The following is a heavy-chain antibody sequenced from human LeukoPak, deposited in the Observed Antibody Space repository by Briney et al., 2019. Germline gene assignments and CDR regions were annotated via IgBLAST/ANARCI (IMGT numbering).Heavy chain of an antibody. Sequence: GGSLRLSCAASGFTVSSNYMSWVRQAPGKGLEWVANIKQDGSEKYYVDSVKGRFTISRDNSKNTLYLQMNSLRAEDTAVYYCAKGRSGWYFDYWGQGTLVTVSS. D-gene: IGHD6-19*01. CDR2: IKQDGSEK. J-gene: IGHJ4*02. CDR1: GFTVSSNY. V-gene: IGHV3-7*01. CDR3: AKGRSGWYFDY.